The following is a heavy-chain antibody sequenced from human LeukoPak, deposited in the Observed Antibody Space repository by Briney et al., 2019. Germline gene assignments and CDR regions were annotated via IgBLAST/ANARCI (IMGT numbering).Heavy chain of an antibody. CDR3: ARGGTQQDFDY. D-gene: IGHD3-16*01. J-gene: IGHJ4*02. Sequence: GGSLRLSCAASGFTFSTYSMNWVRQAPGKGLEWVSSIGSSSTSIYYADSVKGRFTISRDNAENSLYLQMHNLRAEDTAVYYCARGGTQQDFDYWGQGTLVTVSS. CDR1: GFTFSTYS. CDR2: IGSSSTSI. V-gene: IGHV3-21*01.